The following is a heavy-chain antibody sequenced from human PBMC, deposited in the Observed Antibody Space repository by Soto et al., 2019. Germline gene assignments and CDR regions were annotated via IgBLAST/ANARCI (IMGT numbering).Heavy chain of an antibody. D-gene: IGHD6-6*01. V-gene: IGHV3-15*01. CDR3: TTGIAARREFYYYGMDV. CDR2: IKSKTDGGTT. J-gene: IGHJ6*02. Sequence: NPGGSLRLSCAASGFTFSNAWMSWVRQAPGKGLEWVGRIKSKTDGGTTDYAAPVKGRFTISRDDSKNTLYLQMNSLKTEDTAVYYCTTGIAARREFYYYGMDVWGQGTTVTVSS. CDR1: GFTFSNAW.